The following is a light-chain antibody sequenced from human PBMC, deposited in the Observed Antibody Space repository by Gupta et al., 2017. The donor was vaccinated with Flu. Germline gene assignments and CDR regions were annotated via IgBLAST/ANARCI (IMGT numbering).Light chain of an antibody. CDR2: WAS. V-gene: IGKV4-1*01. CDR1: QCVLYSSNNKNY. CDR3: QQYYSTPWT. Sequence: DIVITQSPDSLAASLGEGALTNCKSSQCVLYSSNNKNYLAWYQQKPGQPPKLLIYWASTRESGVPDRFSGSGSGTDFTLTISSLQAEDVAVYYCQQYYSTPWTFGQGTKVEIK. J-gene: IGKJ1*01.